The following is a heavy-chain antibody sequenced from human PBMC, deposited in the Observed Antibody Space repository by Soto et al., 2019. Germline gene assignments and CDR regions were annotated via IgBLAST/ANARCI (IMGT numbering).Heavy chain of an antibody. Sequence: PSETLCLTCTVSGGSISSGGYYWSWIRQHPGKGLEWIGYIYYSGSTYYNPSLKSRVTISVDTSKNQFSLKLSSVTAADTAVYYCARFIWSTNNWFDPWGQGTLVTVSS. V-gene: IGHV4-31*03. CDR1: GGSISSGGYY. J-gene: IGHJ5*02. CDR3: ARFIWSTNNWFDP. CDR2: IYYSGST. D-gene: IGHD3-10*01.